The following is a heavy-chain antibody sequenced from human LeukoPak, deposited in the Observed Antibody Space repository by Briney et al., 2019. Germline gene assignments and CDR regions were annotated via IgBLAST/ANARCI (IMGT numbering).Heavy chain of an antibody. CDR3: AKAKGGIVVVPAASDY. CDR1: GFTFSSYG. CDR2: IRYDGSNK. V-gene: IGHV3-30*02. Sequence: GGSLRLSCAASGFTFSSYGMYWVRQAPGKGLEWVAFIRYDGSNKYYADSVKGRFTISRDNSKNTLYLQMNSLRAEDTAVYYCAKAKGGIVVVPAASDYWGQGTLVTVSS. D-gene: IGHD2-2*01. J-gene: IGHJ4*02.